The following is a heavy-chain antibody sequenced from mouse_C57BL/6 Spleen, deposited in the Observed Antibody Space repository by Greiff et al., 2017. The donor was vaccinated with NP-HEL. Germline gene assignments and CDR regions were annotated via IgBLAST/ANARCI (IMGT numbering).Heavy chain of an antibody. J-gene: IGHJ3*01. CDR1: GFNIKDDY. D-gene: IGHD1-1*01. Sequence: EVQLQQSGAELVRPGASVKLSCTASGFNIKDDYMHWVKQRPEQGLEWIGWIDPENGDTEYASKFQGKATITADTSSNTAYLQLSSLTSEDTAVYYCTSITTVVATPFAYWGQGTLVTVSA. CDR2: IDPENGDT. V-gene: IGHV14-4*01. CDR3: TSITTVVATPFAY.